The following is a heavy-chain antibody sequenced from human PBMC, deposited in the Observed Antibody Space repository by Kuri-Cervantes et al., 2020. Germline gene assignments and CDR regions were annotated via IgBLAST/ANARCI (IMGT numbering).Heavy chain of an antibody. CDR2: IFYSGST. CDR3: ARRPNSGSSLGTFDI. J-gene: IGHJ3*02. CDR1: GGSFSGYY. Sequence: SETLSLTCAVYGGSFSGYYWGWIRQPPGKGLEWIGSIFYSGSTYYNPSLKSRVTISVDTSKNQFSLKLNSVTAADTAVYYCARRPNSGSSLGTFDIWGQGTMVTVSS. V-gene: IGHV4-34*12. D-gene: IGHD1-26*01.